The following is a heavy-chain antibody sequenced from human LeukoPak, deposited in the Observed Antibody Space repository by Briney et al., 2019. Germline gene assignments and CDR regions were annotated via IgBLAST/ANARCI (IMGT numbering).Heavy chain of an antibody. V-gene: IGHV4-34*01. CDR2: INHSGST. CDR3: AREYYDFWSGYWSSYYYYGMDV. J-gene: IGHJ6*02. D-gene: IGHD3-3*01. CDR1: GGSFSGYY. Sequence: KSSETLSLTCAVYGGSFSGYYWSWIRQPPGKGLEWIGEINHSGSTNYNPSLKSRVTISVDTSKNQFSLKLSSVTAADTAVYYCAREYYDFWSGYWSSYYYYGMDVWGQGTTVTVSS.